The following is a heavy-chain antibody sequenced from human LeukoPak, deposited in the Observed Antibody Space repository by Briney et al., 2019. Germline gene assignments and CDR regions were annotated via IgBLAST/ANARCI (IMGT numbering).Heavy chain of an antibody. CDR1: AFTFSSYA. Sequence: PGGSLRLSCAASAFTFSSYAMTWVRQAPGKGLEWVSTISSSGGSTYYADSVKGRFTISRDNSKNTLFLQMNSLRGEDTAVYYCARLMVRRVIGSDYWGQGTLVTVSS. V-gene: IGHV3-23*01. D-gene: IGHD3-10*01. CDR2: ISSSGGST. J-gene: IGHJ4*02. CDR3: ARLMVRRVIGSDY.